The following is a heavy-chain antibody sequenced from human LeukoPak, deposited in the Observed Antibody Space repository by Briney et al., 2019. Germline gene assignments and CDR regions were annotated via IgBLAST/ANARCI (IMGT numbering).Heavy chain of an antibody. CDR2: INPNSGGT. CDR3: ARGPLVRYRSNWFDP. V-gene: IGHV1-2*02. CDR1: GYTLTELS. Sequence: ASVKVSCKVSGYTLTELSMHWVRQAPGQGLEWMGWINPNSGGTNYAQKFQGRVTMTRDTSISTAYMELSRLRSDDTAVYYCARGPLVRYRSNWFDPWGQGTLVTVSS. J-gene: IGHJ5*02. D-gene: IGHD3-10*01.